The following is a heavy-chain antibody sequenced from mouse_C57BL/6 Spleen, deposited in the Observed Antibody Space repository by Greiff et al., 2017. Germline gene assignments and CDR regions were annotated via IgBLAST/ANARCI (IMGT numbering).Heavy chain of an antibody. D-gene: IGHD2-2*01. V-gene: IGHV1-53*01. CDR3: ARDGYGGPWFAY. CDR2: INPSNGGT. Sequence: QVQLKQPGTELVKPGASVKLSCKASGYTFTSYWMHWVKQRPGQGLEWIGNINPSNGGTNYNEKFKSKATLTVDKSSSTAYMQLSSLTSEDSAVYYCARDGYGGPWFAYWGQGTLVTVSA. CDR1: GYTFTSYW. J-gene: IGHJ3*01.